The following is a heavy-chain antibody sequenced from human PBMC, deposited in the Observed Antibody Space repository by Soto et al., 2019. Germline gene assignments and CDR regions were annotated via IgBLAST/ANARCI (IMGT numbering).Heavy chain of an antibody. CDR3: ARGSHFDFSSGYADSFDV. J-gene: IGHJ3*01. CDR1: GGSFSGYY. V-gene: IGHV4-34*01. CDR2: VKHSGNI. D-gene: IGHD3-3*01. Sequence: QVQLQQWGAGLLEPSETLSLTCAVYGGSFSGYYWGWFRQPPGKGLEWIGEVKHSGNINYNPSLKTRLNVPVDTSKNPFSLKLSSMTAADTAMYYCARGSHFDFSSGYADSFDVWGQGTMVTVSS.